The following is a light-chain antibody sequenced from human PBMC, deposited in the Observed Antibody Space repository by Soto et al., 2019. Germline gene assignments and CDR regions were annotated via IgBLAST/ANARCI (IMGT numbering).Light chain of an antibody. V-gene: IGKV3D-15*01. CDR2: GAS. Sequence: LTRSPCTLSLSPGERATLFCRASQTLRGRYLAWYQQKPGQAPRLLIYGASTRATGIPDRFSGSGSGTDFTLTISNLQYEDFAVYYCQQYNNWHPITFGQGTRLEIK. J-gene: IGKJ5*01. CDR3: QQYNNWHPIT. CDR1: QTLRGRY.